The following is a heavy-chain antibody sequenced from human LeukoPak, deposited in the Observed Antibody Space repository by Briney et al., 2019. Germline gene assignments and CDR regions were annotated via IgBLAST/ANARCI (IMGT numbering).Heavy chain of an antibody. J-gene: IGHJ4*02. CDR2: INPDGST. D-gene: IGHD1-26*01. CDR3: VRALGGSDDY. CDR1: GFIFRDHS. Sequence: GGSLRLSCAASGFIFRDHSMHWARQIPGKGLVWVSRINPDGSTNYADSVKGRFTISRDNAKNTLYLQMKSLRVDDSSLYFCVRALGGSDDYWGQETLVTVSS. V-gene: IGHV3-74*01.